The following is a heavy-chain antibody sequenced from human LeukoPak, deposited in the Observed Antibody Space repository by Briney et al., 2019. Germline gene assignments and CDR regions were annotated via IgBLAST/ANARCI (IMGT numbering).Heavy chain of an antibody. CDR3: ARGRPPLRKPPTGPGYMDV. CDR1: GYSISSGYY. Sequence: SETLSLTCTVSGYSISSGYYWGWIRQPPGKGLEWIGEINHSGSTNYNPSLKSRVTISVDTSKNQFSLKLSSVTAADTAVYYCARGRPPLRKPPTGPGYMDVWGKGTTVTVSS. D-gene: IGHD4-17*01. J-gene: IGHJ6*03. CDR2: INHSGST. V-gene: IGHV4-38-2*02.